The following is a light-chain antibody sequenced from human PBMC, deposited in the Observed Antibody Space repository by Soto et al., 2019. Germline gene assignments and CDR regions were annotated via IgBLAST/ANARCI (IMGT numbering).Light chain of an antibody. CDR2: DVN. CDR1: SSDIGAYNF. J-gene: IGLJ2*01. Sequence: QSALTQPASVYGSPGQSITISCTGTSSDIGAYNFVSWYQQHPGKAPKLMLYDVNIRPSGVSNRFSGSKSGNTASLTISGLQAEDEADYYCTSWTTSTTMIFGGGTQRTVL. CDR3: TSWTTSTTMI. V-gene: IGLV2-14*03.